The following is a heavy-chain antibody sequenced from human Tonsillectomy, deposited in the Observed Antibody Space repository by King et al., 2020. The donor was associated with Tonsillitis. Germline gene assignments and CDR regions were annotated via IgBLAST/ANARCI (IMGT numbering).Heavy chain of an antibody. CDR1: GFTFDDYV. CDR3: AKGARLGAGLDY. J-gene: IGHJ4*02. Sequence: VQLVESGGGLVQPGRSLRLSCAASGFTFDDYVMHWVRQAPGKGLEWVSGISWNSGSIGYADSVKGRFTISRDNAKNSLYLQMNSLRAEDTALYYCAKGARLGAGLDYGGQGTLVTVSS. CDR2: ISWNSGSI. V-gene: IGHV3-9*01. D-gene: IGHD3-16*01.